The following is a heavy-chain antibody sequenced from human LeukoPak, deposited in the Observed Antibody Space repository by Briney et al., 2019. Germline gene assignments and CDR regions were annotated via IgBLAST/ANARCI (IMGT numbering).Heavy chain of an antibody. Sequence: GGSLRLSCAASGFAFSIYGMSWVRQAPGKGLEWVSAISGSGGRTYYADSVKGRFTISRDNSKNTLYLQMNSLRAEDTAVYYCAKDLASPWGYWGQGTLVTVSS. V-gene: IGHV3-23*01. D-gene: IGHD7-27*01. CDR3: AKDLASPWGY. CDR2: ISGSGGRT. CDR1: GFAFSIYG. J-gene: IGHJ4*02.